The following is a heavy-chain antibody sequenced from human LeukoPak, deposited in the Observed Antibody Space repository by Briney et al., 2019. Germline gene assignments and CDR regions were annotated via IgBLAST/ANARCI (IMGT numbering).Heavy chain of an antibody. D-gene: IGHD2-2*01. CDR1: GGSISSGDYY. V-gene: IGHV4-30-4*08. CDR2: IYYSGST. J-gene: IGHJ6*03. Sequence: SQTLSLTCTVSGGSISSGDYYWGWIRQPPGKGLEWIGYIYYSGSTYYNPSLKSRVTISVDTSKNQFSLKLSSVTAADTAVYYCARNSTTDCSSTSCYRYYYYYYMDVWGKGTTVTVSS. CDR3: ARNSTTDCSSTSCYRYYYYYYMDV.